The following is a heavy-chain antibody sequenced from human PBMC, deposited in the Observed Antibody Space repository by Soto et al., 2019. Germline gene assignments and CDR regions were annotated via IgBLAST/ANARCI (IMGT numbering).Heavy chain of an antibody. CDR2: IIPMFGTT. J-gene: IGHJ5*02. D-gene: IGHD6-13*01. CDR1: GGTFSRHA. V-gene: IGHV1-69*01. Sequence: QVQLVQSGSEVKMPGSSVKVSCKTSGGTFSRHAINWVRQAPGQGLEWMGGIIPMFGTTNYAQKFKGRVTISADESTRTAYMELSSLRSGDAAVYYCARAAIHGSSWYFWFDPWGQGTLVTVSS. CDR3: ARAAIHGSSWYFWFDP.